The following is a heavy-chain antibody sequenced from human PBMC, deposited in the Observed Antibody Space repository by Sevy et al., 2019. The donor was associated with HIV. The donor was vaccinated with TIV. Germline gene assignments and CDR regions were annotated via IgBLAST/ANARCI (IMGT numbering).Heavy chain of an antibody. Sequence: GGSLRLSCVVSGIIFTTSGMHWVRQAPGKGLEWVAVISYHGRNKFYEDSVKGRSTISRDNSKNILYLQMNSLRAEDTAVYYCAKDFTGYNGMDVWGQGTMVTVSS. CDR3: AKDFTGYNGMDV. CDR2: ISYHGRNK. CDR1: GIIFTTSG. V-gene: IGHV3-30*18. D-gene: IGHD3-9*01. J-gene: IGHJ6*02.